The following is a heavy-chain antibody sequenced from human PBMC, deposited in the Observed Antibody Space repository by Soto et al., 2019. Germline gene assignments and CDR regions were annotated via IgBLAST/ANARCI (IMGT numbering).Heavy chain of an antibody. V-gene: IGHV3-33*01. J-gene: IGHJ4*02. CDR3: ARNIDYGDYVGGAAY. CDR1: GFTFSSYG. CDR2: IWYDGSNK. D-gene: IGHD4-17*01. Sequence: GSLRLSCAASGFTFSSYGMHWVRQAPGKGLEWVAVIWYDGSNKYYADSVKGRFTTSRDNSKNTLYLQMNSLRAEDTAVYYCARNIDYGDYVGGAAYWGQGTLVTVSS.